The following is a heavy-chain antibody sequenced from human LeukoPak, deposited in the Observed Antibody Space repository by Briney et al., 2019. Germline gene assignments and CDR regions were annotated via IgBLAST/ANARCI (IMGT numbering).Heavy chain of an antibody. CDR2: IKQDGSEK. D-gene: IGHD3-22*01. Sequence: PGGSLRLSCAASGFTFSSYWMSWVRQAPGKGLEWVANIKQDGSEKYYVDSVKGRFTISRDNAKNSLYLQMNSLRAEDTAVYYCARVSTRYYYDSSGYYPFSYWGQGTLVTVSS. V-gene: IGHV3-7*01. CDR3: ARVSTRYYYDSSGYYPFSY. CDR1: GFTFSSYW. J-gene: IGHJ4*02.